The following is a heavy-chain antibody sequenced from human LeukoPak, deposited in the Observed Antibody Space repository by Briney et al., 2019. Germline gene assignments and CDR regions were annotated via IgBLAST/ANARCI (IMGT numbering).Heavy chain of an antibody. Sequence: GGSLRLSCAASGFNFRNYWMHWVRQAPGKGLVWVSRIDSDGSSTSYADSVKGRFTISRDNAENTLYLQINSLRAEDTAVYYCATDEAATGRLDYWGQGTLVTDSS. CDR1: GFNFRNYW. CDR3: ATDEAATGRLDY. J-gene: IGHJ4*02. CDR2: IDSDGSST. D-gene: IGHD1-1*01. V-gene: IGHV3-74*01.